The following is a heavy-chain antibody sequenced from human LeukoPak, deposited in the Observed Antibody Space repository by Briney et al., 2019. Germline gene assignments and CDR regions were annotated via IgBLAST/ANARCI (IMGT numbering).Heavy chain of an antibody. CDR2: LKQDGSDR. D-gene: IGHD2-8*01. CDR1: GFSVTSYW. CDR3: VRYCTIGVCSRRNFDY. J-gene: IGHJ4*02. Sequence: GGSLRLSCGVSGFSVTSYWVSWVRQAPGKGLEWVASLKQDGSDRYYVDSVKGRFTIARDDAKNSLYLQMNSLRAEDTAVYYCVRYCTIGVCSRRNFDYWGQGTLVTVCS. V-gene: IGHV3-7*01.